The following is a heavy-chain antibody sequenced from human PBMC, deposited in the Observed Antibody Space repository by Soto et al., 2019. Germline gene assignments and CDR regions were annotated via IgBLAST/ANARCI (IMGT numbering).Heavy chain of an antibody. J-gene: IGHJ1*01. V-gene: IGHV3-30*03. CDR2: ISFDGRNT. D-gene: IGHD2-21*01. Sequence: GGSLRLSCAASGFTFDNYGMHWVRQAPGKGLEWVVVISFDGRNTDYADSVKGRFTISRDNSKNTLYLQMNSLRAEDTAVYYCAINSGGDWVEYFQHWGQGTLVTVSS. CDR1: GFTFDNYG. CDR3: AINSGGDWVEYFQH.